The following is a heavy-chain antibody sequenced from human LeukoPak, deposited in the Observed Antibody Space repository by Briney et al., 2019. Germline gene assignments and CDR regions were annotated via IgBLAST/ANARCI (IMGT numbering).Heavy chain of an antibody. D-gene: IGHD6-13*01. CDR1: GGSISSGSYY. CDR2: IYTSGST. J-gene: IGHJ4*02. Sequence: KPSQTLSLTCTVSGGSISSGSYYWSWIRQPAGKGLEWIGRIYTSGSTNYNPSLKSRVTISVDTSKNQFSLKLGSVTAADTAVYYCASRDSSSSIDYWGQGTLVTVSS. CDR3: ASRDSSSSIDY. V-gene: IGHV4-61*02.